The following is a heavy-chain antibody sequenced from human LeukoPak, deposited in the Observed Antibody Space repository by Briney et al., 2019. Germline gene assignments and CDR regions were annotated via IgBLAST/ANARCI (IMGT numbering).Heavy chain of an antibody. CDR2: MNPNTGNT. CDR1: GYTFNSYD. V-gene: IGHV1-8*01. D-gene: IGHD3-10*01. J-gene: IGHJ5*02. CDR3: ARGGAGTYYKRAGWFDP. Sequence: ASVKVSCKASGYTFNSYDINWVRQATGEGVEWMGWMNPNTGNTGYGERFQGRVTMTRDNSISTAYMELNSLPSEDTAVYYCARGGAGTYYKRAGWFDPWGQGTVVTVSS.